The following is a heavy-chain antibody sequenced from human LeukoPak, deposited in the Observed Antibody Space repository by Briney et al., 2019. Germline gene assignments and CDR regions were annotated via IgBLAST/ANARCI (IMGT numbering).Heavy chain of an antibody. V-gene: IGHV1-69*13. D-gene: IGHD2-21*02. Sequence: ASVKVSCKASGGTFSSYAISWVRQAPGQGLEWMGGIIPIFGTANYAQKFQGRVTITADESTSTAYMELSSLRSEDTAVYYRARDCGGDCSTHLDYWGQGTLVTVSS. CDR3: ARDCGGDCSTHLDY. CDR2: IIPIFGTA. CDR1: GGTFSSYA. J-gene: IGHJ4*02.